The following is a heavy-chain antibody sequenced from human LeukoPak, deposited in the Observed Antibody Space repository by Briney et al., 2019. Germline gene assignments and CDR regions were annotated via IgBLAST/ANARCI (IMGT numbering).Heavy chain of an antibody. CDR1: GGSFSGYY. J-gene: IGHJ6*02. Sequence: SETLSLTCAVYGGSFSGYYWSWIRQPPGKGLEWIGEINHSGSTNYNPSLKSRVTISVDTSKNQLSLKLSSVTAADTAVYYCARGGAVVTAPLYYYYYYGMDVWGQGTTVTVSS. CDR2: INHSGST. CDR3: ARGGAVVTAPLYYYYYYGMDV. D-gene: IGHD2-21*02. V-gene: IGHV4-34*01.